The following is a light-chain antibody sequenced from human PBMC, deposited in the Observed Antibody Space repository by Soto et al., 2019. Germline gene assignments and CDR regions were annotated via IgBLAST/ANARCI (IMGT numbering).Light chain of an antibody. CDR2: RAS. Sequence: DIQMTQSPSTLSASVGDRVTITCRASQNINNWLAWYQQKPGKAPKLLFYRASSLKNGDPSRFSGRGAGTDFIFTSNELLPAEFATSYCRPYSSDSTFGQANKVEIK. V-gene: IGKV1-5*03. CDR1: QNINNW. J-gene: IGKJ1*01. CDR3: RPYSSDST.